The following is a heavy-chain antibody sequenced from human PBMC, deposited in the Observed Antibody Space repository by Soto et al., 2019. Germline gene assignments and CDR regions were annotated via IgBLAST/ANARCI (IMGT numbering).Heavy chain of an antibody. CDR3: TTGGAGPAPITWELPDH. CDR2: ITPFNGDV. V-gene: IGHV1-45*02. Sequence: QMQLVQSGAEVKKTGSSVKVSCKASGYTFPQHYLHWVRQAPGQALEWMGWITPFNGDVNYAQKFQERVTITRDRSLNTAYMEMISLKSEDTAMYYCTTGGAGPAPITWELPDHWGQGTLVTVSS. J-gene: IGHJ4*02. D-gene: IGHD1-26*01. CDR1: GYTFPQHY.